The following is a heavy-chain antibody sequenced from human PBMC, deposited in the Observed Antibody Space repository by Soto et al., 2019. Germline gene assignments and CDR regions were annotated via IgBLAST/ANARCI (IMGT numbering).Heavy chain of an antibody. Sequence: SETLSLTCTVSGGSISSYYWSWIRQPPGRGLEWIGYIYYSGSTNYNPSLKSRVTISVDTSKNQFSLKRSSVTAADTAVYYCGGLWGRTFDYGGRGPLVTAS. CDR3: GGLWGRTFDY. J-gene: IGHJ4*02. D-gene: IGHD1-26*01. V-gene: IGHV4-59*08. CDR1: GGSISSYY. CDR2: IYYSGST.